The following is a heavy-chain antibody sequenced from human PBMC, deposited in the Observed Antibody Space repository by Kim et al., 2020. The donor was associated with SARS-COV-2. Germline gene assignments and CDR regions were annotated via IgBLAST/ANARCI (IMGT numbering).Heavy chain of an antibody. CDR1: GFTFSSYS. Sequence: GGSLRLSCAASGFTFSSYSMNWVRQAPGKGLEWVSSISSSSSYIYYADSVKGRFTISRDNAKNSLYLQMNSLRAEDTAVYYCARDPDGRTDCSGGSCYCGQGTLVTVSS. D-gene: IGHD2-15*01. V-gene: IGHV3-21*01. J-gene: IGHJ4*02. CDR2: ISSSSSYI. CDR3: ARDPDGRTDCSGGSCY.